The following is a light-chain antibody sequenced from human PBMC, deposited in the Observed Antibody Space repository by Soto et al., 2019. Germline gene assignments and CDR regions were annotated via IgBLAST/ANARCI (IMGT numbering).Light chain of an antibody. V-gene: IGLV2-23*01. CDR1: SSDVGSYNL. CDR2: EDS. J-gene: IGLJ1*01. CDR3: CSYAGSSTYV. Sequence: QSALTQPASVSGSPGQSITISCTVTSSDVGSYNLVSWYQQHPGKAPKLMIYEDSKRPSGVSNRFSGSKSGNTASLTVSGLQAEDEADYYCCSYAGSSTYVFGTGDQGHRP.